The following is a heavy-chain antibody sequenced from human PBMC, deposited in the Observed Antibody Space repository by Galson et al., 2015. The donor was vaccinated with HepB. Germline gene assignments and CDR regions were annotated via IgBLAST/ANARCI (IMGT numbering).Heavy chain of an antibody. D-gene: IGHD5/OR15-5a*01. CDR1: GGSISSVDSY. Sequence: TLSLTCTVSGGSISSVDSYWSWIRQHPGKGLEWIGYVFYSGSTYYNPSLRSRVIISVDPSKNQFSLKLSSVTAADTAVYYCAREIRSTYHNPFDYWGQGTLVTVSS. CDR3: AREIRSTYHNPFDY. V-gene: IGHV4-31*03. J-gene: IGHJ4*02. CDR2: VFYSGST.